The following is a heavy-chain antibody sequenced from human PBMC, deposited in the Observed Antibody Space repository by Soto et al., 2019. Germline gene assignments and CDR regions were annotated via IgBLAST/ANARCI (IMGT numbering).Heavy chain of an antibody. V-gene: IGHV1-18*01. Sequence: GXSVKVSFKASGYTFTSYGISSVRQAPGQGLEWMGWISAYNGNTNYAQKLQGRVTMTTDTSTSTAYMELRRLRSDDTAVYYCARQQWLVSTLDYWGQGTLVTVSS. D-gene: IGHD6-19*01. J-gene: IGHJ4*02. CDR1: GYTFTSYG. CDR3: ARQQWLVSTLDY. CDR2: ISAYNGNT.